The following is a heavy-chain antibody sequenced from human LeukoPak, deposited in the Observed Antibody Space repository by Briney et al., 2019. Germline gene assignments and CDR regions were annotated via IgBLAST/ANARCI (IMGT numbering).Heavy chain of an antibody. CDR1: GFTFDDYG. CDR2: INWNGGST. D-gene: IGHD3-22*01. CDR3: ARVYYYDSSGYYSANTFDY. V-gene: IGHV3-20*04. Sequence: PGGSLRLSCAASGFTFDDYGMSWVRQAPGKGLEWVSGINWNGGSTGYADSVKGRFTISRDNAKNSLYLQMNSLRAEDTALYYCARVYYYDSSGYYSANTFDYWGQGTLVTVSS. J-gene: IGHJ4*02.